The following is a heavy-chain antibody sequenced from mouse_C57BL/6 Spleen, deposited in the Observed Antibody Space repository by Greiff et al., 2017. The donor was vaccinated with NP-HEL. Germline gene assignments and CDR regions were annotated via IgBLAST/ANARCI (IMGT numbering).Heavy chain of an antibody. J-gene: IGHJ2*01. CDR2: INPNNGGT. V-gene: IGHV1-26*01. CDR3: ASVLRY. CDR1: GYTFTDYY. Sequence: VQLQQSGPELVKPGASVKISCKASGYTFTDYYMNWVKQSHGKSLEWIGDINPNNGGTSYNQKFKGKATLTVDKSSSTAYMELRSLTSEDSAVYYCASVLRYWGQGTTLTVSS.